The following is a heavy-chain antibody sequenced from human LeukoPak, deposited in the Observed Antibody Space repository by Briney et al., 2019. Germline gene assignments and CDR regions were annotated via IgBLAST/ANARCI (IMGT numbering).Heavy chain of an antibody. CDR3: ARSQPLAYFDL. CDR1: GGSFNSYA. Sequence: SVKVSCKASGGSFNSYAISWVRQAPGQGLEWMGGIIPIFGTANYAQKFQGRVPITADKSTNTAYMELSSLRSEDTAVYYCARSQPLAYFDLWGRGTLVTVSS. CDR2: IIPIFGTA. J-gene: IGHJ2*01. V-gene: IGHV1-69*06.